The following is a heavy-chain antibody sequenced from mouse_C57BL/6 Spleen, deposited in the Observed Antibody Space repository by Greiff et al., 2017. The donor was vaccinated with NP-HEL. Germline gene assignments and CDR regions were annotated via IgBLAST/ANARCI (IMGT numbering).Heavy chain of an antibody. CDR2: ISSGGSYT. CDR3: ARHPPLNYFDY. Sequence: EVHLVESGGDLVKPGGSLKLSCAASGFTFSSYGMSWVRQTPDQRLEWVATISSGGSYTYYPDSVKGRFTISRDNAKNTLYLQMSSLKSEDTAMYYCARHPPLNYFDYWGQGTTLTVSS. J-gene: IGHJ2*01. CDR1: GFTFSSYG. D-gene: IGHD6-1*01. V-gene: IGHV5-6*01.